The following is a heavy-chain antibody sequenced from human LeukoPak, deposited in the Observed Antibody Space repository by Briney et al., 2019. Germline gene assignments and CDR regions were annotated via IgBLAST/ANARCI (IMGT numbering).Heavy chain of an antibody. CDR2: MNPNSGNT. Sequence: ASVKVSCKASGYTFTSYDINWVRQATGQGLEWMGWMNPNSGNTGYAQKFQGRVTMTRNTSISTAYMELSSLRSEDTAVYYCARDLLLWFGEPINYYYGMDVWGQGTTVTVSS. CDR3: ARDLLLWFGEPINYYYGMDV. J-gene: IGHJ6*02. V-gene: IGHV1-8*01. CDR1: GYTFTSYD. D-gene: IGHD3-10*01.